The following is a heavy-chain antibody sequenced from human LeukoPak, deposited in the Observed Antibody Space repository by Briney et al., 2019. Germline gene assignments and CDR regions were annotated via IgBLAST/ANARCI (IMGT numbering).Heavy chain of an antibody. CDR2: ISAYNGNT. J-gene: IGHJ4*02. V-gene: IGHV1-18*04. CDR1: GYTFTGYY. Sequence: ASVKVSCKASGYTFTGYYMHWVRQAPGQGLEWMGWISAYNGNTNYAQKLQGRVTMTTDTSTSTAYMELRSLRSDDTAVYYCAREITYYYGSGSMSYFDYWGQGTLVTVSS. CDR3: AREITYYYGSGSMSYFDY. D-gene: IGHD3-10*01.